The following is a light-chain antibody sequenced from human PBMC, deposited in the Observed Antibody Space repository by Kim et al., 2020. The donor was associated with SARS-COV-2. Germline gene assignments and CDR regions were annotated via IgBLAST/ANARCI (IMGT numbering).Light chain of an antibody. CDR3: SAWDGSLNGWV. J-gene: IGLJ3*02. CDR1: SSNIGRNT. Sequence: GQRVTLSCSGGSSNIGRNTVNWYQHLPGTAPKLLLYSNNQRPSGVPDRVSGSKSGTSASLDISGLQSDDEADYYCSAWDGSLNGWVFGGGTQLTVL. CDR2: SNN. V-gene: IGLV1-44*01.